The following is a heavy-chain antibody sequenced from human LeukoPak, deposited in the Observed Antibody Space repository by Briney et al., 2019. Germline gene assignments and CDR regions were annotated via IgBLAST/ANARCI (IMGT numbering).Heavy chain of an antibody. J-gene: IGHJ4*02. CDR1: GYSISSGYY. CDR2: IYHSGST. V-gene: IGHV4-38-2*01. Sequence: PSETLSLTCAVSGYSISSGYYSGWIRQPPGKGLEWIGSIYHSGSTFYNPSVKSRVTISLDASKNQFSLKLSSVTAADRAVYYCSRRMEHYVNYYFDYWGQGTLVTVSS. CDR3: SRRMEHYVNYYFDY. D-gene: IGHD3-10*02.